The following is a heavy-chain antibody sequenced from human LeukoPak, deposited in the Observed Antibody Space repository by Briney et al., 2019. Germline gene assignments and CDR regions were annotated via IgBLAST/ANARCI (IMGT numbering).Heavy chain of an antibody. CDR1: GFTFSSYA. CDR2: ISGSGGST. V-gene: IGHV3-23*01. Sequence: GGSLRLSCAASGFTFSSYAMSWVRQAPGKGLEWISAISGSGGSTYYADSVKGRFTISRDNSKNTLYLQMNSLRAEDTAVYYCAKDSQYYYDSSGYYSITTQYFDYWGQGTLVTVSS. D-gene: IGHD3-22*01. CDR3: AKDSQYYYDSSGYYSITTQYFDY. J-gene: IGHJ4*02.